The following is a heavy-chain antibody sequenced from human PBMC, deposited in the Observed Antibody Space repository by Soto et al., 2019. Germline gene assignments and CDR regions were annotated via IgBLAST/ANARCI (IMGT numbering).Heavy chain of an antibody. D-gene: IGHD3-16*01. V-gene: IGHV3-74*01. Sequence: WGSLRLSCAASGFTFSSYLMHWVRQTPGKGLVWVSRISNDGSSTNYADSVKGRFTISRDNAENTLYLQMNSLRVEDTAVYFCARVRVYGTLDFDYWGQGTLVTVSS. CDR1: GFTFSSYL. CDR2: ISNDGSST. CDR3: ARVRVYGTLDFDY. J-gene: IGHJ4*02.